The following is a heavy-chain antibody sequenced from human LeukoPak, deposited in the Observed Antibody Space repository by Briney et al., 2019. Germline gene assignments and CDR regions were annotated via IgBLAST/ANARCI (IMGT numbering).Heavy chain of an antibody. V-gene: IGHV4-59*08. CDR3: ARGGDSSDLDY. CDR2: IYYSGST. Sequence: SGTLSLTCAVYGGSFSGYYWSWIRQPPGKGLEWIGYIYYSGSTNYNPSLKSRVTISVDTSKNQFSLKLSSVTAADTAVYYCARGGDSSDLDYWGQGTLVTVSS. J-gene: IGHJ4*02. D-gene: IGHD3-22*01. CDR1: GGSFSGYY.